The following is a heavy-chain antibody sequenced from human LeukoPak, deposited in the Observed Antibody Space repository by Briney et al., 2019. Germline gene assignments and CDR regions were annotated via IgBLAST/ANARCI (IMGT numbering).Heavy chain of an antibody. J-gene: IGHJ5*02. CDR1: GFTFSSYG. CDR3: ARDLLWFGELLPNNWFDP. V-gene: IGHV3-33*01. D-gene: IGHD3-10*01. Sequence: PGGSLRLSCAASGFTFSSYGMHWVRQAPGKGLEWVAVIWYDGSNKYYADSVKGRFTISRDNAKNSLYLQMNSLRAEDTAVYYCARDLLWFGELLPNNWFDPWGQGTLVTVSS. CDR2: IWYDGSNK.